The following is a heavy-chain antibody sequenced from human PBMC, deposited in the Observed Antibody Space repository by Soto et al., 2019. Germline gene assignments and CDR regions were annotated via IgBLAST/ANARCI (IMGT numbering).Heavy chain of an antibody. Sequence: PSETLSLTCIVSGGSVYSNGHYWGWIRQPPGKGLEWIGSIDNNGVTNYNSSLKSRVTISRDTSKNQFSLRLTSVTAADTAVYYSRKPLVPATGHTDADSWGPGTLVTVSS. J-gene: IGHJ4*02. CDR2: IDNNGVT. CDR3: RKPLVPATGHTDADS. CDR1: GGSVYSNGHY. D-gene: IGHD2-15*01. V-gene: IGHV4-39*01.